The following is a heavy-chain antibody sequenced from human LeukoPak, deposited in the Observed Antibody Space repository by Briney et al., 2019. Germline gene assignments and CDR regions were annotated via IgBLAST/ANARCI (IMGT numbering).Heavy chain of an antibody. CDR3: ARGRALDY. Sequence: GGSLRLSCAASVFIYSSYWMSWVRQARGKGREGVANIKQDGSEKYYVDSLKGRFTISRDNAKNSLYLQMNSLRAEDTAVYYCARGRALDYWGQGTLVAVSS. CDR2: IKQDGSEK. CDR1: VFIYSSYW. V-gene: IGHV3-7*01. J-gene: IGHJ4*02.